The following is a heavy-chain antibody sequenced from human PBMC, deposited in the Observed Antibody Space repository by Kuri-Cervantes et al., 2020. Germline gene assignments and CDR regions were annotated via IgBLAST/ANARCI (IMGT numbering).Heavy chain of an antibody. D-gene: IGHD3-10*01. CDR2: MNPNSGNT. CDR1: GYTFTSYD. J-gene: IGHJ6*02. Sequence: ASVKVSCKASGYTFTSYDINWVRQATGQGLEWMGWMNPNSGNTGYAQKFQGRVTMTRNTSISTAYMELSSLRSEDTAVYYCARVTELTMVRGVILYYYGMDVWGQGTTVTVSS. V-gene: IGHV1-8*01. CDR3: ARVTELTMVRGVILYYYGMDV.